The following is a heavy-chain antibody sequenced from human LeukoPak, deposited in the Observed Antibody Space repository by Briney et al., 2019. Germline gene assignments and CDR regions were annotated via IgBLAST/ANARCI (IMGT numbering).Heavy chain of an antibody. Sequence: TSETLSLTCIVSGYSLSSGYYWGWIRQPPGKGLEWIGNIHHSGSTYYNPSLKSRVTISVDTSKNQLSLKLSSVTAADTAVYYCARVAAGIGFFQHWGQGTLDTVSS. CDR1: GYSLSSGYY. J-gene: IGHJ1*01. CDR3: ARVAAGIGFFQH. D-gene: IGHD6-13*01. CDR2: IHHSGST. V-gene: IGHV4-38-2*02.